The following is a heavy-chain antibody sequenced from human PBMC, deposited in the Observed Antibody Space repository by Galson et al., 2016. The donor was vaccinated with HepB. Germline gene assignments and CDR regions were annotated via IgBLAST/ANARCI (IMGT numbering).Heavy chain of an antibody. V-gene: IGHV3-21*01. CDR2: ISSNGDFI. CDR1: GFTFSSYA. Sequence: SLRLSCAASGFTFSSYAMSWVRQAPGKGLEWLSSISSNGDFINYADSVKGRFTISRDNADNSLFLHMSSLRAEDTAIYYCARDNSHCGRTSCIPTYRYFDLWGRGTLVTVSS. CDR3: ARDNSHCGRTSCIPTYRYFDL. D-gene: IGHD2-2*01. J-gene: IGHJ2*01.